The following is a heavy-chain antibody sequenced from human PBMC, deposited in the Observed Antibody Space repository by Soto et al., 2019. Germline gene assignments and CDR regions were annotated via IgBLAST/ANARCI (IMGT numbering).Heavy chain of an antibody. Sequence: SETLSLTCTVSGGSISSYSWSWIRQPPGKGLEWIGYIYYSGSTNYNPSLKSRVTISVDTSKNQFSLKLSSVSAADTAVYYCARESSNHYYNQLDPWGQGTLVTVSS. CDR1: GGSISSYS. V-gene: IGHV4-59*01. J-gene: IGHJ5*02. D-gene: IGHD1-26*01. CDR3: ARESSNHYYNQLDP. CDR2: IYYSGST.